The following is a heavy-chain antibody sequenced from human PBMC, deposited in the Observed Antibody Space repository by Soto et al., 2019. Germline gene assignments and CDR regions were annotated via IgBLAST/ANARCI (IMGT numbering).Heavy chain of an antibody. V-gene: IGHV3-23*01. J-gene: IGHJ4*02. CDR1: GFTFNNYA. CDR2: ISGGGDTT. Sequence: EVQLLESGGGLVQPGGSLRLSCAASGFTFNNYAMTGSRKPPGKGLGWASVISGGGDTTSYADSVKGRFTVSRDGSKNTLYLQMSSLRAEDTALYYCAKGRGGSGSLTPRVDFWGQGTLVTVSS. D-gene: IGHD3-10*01. CDR3: AKGRGGSGSLTPRVDF.